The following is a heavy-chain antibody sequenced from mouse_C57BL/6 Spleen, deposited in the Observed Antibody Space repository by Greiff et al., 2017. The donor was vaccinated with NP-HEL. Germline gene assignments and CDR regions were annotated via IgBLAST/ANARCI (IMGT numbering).Heavy chain of an antibody. CDR2: IDPSDSET. D-gene: IGHD1-1*01. Sequence: QVQLQQPGAELVRPGSSVKLSCKASGYTFTSYWMHWVKQRPIQGLEWIGNIDPSDSETHYNQKFKDKATLTVDKSSSTAYMQLSSLTSEDSAVYYCARSVITTVVPFDYWGQGTTLTVSS. J-gene: IGHJ2*01. CDR3: ARSVITTVVPFDY. CDR1: GYTFTSYW. V-gene: IGHV1-52*01.